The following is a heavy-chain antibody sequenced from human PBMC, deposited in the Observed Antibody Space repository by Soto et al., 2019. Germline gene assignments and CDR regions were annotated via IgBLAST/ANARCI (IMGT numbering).Heavy chain of an antibody. Sequence: GGSLRLSCAASGFTFSSYAIIWVRQAPVNGLEFVSAISGIFGSTYYADSVKGRFTISRYNSKNTLYLQMNSLRAEDTAVYYCEKYGRYLWGQGTLVTVSS. CDR3: EKYGRYL. D-gene: IGHD1-20*01. CDR2: ISGIFGST. J-gene: IGHJ4*02. V-gene: IGHV3-23*01. CDR1: GFTFSSYA.